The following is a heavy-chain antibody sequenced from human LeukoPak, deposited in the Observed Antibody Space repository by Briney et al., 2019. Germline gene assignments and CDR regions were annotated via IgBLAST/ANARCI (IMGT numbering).Heavy chain of an antibody. V-gene: IGHV1-18*01. CDR1: GYTFTIYG. CDR2: ISAYNGNT. CDR3: ARDYDILTGYYLNSRDY. Sequence: GASVKVSCKASGYTFTIYGISWVQQAPGQGLEWMGWISAYNGNTNYAQKLQGRVTMTTDTSTSTAYMELRSLRSDVTAVYYCARDYDILTGYYLNSRDYWGQGTLVTVSS. J-gene: IGHJ4*02. D-gene: IGHD3-9*01.